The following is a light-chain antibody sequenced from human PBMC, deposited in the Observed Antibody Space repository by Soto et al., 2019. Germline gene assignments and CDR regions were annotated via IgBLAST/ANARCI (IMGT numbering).Light chain of an antibody. CDR2: EVS. Sequence: QSVLTQPPSASGSPGQSVTISCTGTSSDVGGYNYVSWYQQHPGKAPKLMIYEVSKRPSGVPDRFSGSKSGNTASLTVSGLQAEDEADSNCSSYAGSRYVVFGGGTKLTVL. V-gene: IGLV2-8*01. CDR3: SSYAGSRYVV. J-gene: IGLJ2*01. CDR1: SSDVGGYNY.